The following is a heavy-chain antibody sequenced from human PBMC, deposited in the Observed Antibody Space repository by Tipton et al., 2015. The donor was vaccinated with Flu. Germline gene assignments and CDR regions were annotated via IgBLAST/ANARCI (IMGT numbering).Heavy chain of an antibody. J-gene: IGHJ5*02. CDR1: GDSVSSNSAA. CDR2: AYFRSKWFN. Sequence: GLVKPSKTVSLTCAISGDSVSSNSAAWNWIRQSPSRGLEWLGRAYFRSKWFNDYAASVKGRISINVDTSKNQFSLQLSSVTPEDTAVYFCARQGAAQYGPWGQGTLVTVSS. D-gene: IGHD1-26*01. CDR3: ARQGAAQYGP. V-gene: IGHV6-1*01.